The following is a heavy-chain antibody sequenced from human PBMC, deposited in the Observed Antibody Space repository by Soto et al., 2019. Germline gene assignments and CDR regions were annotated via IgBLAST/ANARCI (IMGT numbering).Heavy chain of an antibody. Sequence: ASVKVSCKPSGYTFTNYYVHWVRQAPGQGLEWMGIINPSGVGTSYAQKFQGRVTMTTDTSTSTVYMELSSLRSEDTAVYYCARDTNTIRFYDTSGYLNWFDSWVQGTQVTVSS. D-gene: IGHD3-22*01. CDR2: INPSGVGT. CDR1: GYTFTNYY. CDR3: ARDTNTIRFYDTSGYLNWFDS. V-gene: IGHV1-46*03. J-gene: IGHJ5*01.